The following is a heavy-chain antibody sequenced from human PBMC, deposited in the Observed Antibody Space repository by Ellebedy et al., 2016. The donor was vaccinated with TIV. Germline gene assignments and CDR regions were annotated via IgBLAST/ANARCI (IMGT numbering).Heavy chain of an antibody. D-gene: IGHD5-12*01. CDR2: INHSGST. CDR1: GGSFSGYY. Sequence: SETLSLXCAVYGGSFSGYYWSWVRQPPGKGLEWIGEINHSGSTNYSPSLKSRVTISADTSKNQFSLKVSPVSAADRALYYCARGIVALQPRKYFDSWGQGTLVTVSS. CDR3: ARGIVALQPRKYFDS. J-gene: IGHJ4*02. V-gene: IGHV4-34*01.